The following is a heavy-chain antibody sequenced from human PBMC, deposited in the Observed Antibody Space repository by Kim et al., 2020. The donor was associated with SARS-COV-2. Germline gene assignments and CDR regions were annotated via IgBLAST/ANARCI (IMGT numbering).Heavy chain of an antibody. CDR1: GFTFSSYG. CDR3: AKGKAFCGRDCGTNRISFDY. J-gene: IGHJ4*02. Sequence: GGSLRLSCAASGFTFSSYGMTWVRQAPGKGLEWVSAIGAGGDKTYYAASVKGRFTISRDNSKNTLFLEMNSLRAEDTAIYYCAKGKAFCGRDCGTNRISFDYWGQGTLVTVSS. V-gene: IGHV3-23*01. CDR2: IGAGGDKT. D-gene: IGHD2-21*02.